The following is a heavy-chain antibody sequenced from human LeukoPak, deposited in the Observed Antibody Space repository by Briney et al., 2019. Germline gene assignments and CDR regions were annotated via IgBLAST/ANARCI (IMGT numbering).Heavy chain of an antibody. CDR1: GFTFDDYG. CDR3: ARTGYSSSWYYFDY. Sequence: GGSLRLSCAASGFTFDDYGMSWVRQAPGKGLEWVSGINWNGGSTGYADSVKGRFTISRDNAKSSLYLQMNSLRAEDTALYYCARTGYSSSWYYFDYWGQGTLVTVSS. CDR2: INWNGGST. V-gene: IGHV3-20*04. D-gene: IGHD6-13*01. J-gene: IGHJ4*02.